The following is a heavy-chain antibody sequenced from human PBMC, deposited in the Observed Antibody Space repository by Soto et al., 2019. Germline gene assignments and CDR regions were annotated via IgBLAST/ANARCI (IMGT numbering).Heavy chain of an antibody. V-gene: IGHV4-59*01. CDR3: ARDLTRENWFDP. Sequence: SETLSLTCTVSGVAISSYYWSWIRQSPGKGLEWIASMYYSGSTKYNPSLKSRVTMSADTSKNQFSLRLSSVVVADTAVYYCARDLTRENWFDPWGQGTLVTVSS. CDR1: GVAISSYY. CDR2: MYYSGST. D-gene: IGHD2-2*01. J-gene: IGHJ5*02.